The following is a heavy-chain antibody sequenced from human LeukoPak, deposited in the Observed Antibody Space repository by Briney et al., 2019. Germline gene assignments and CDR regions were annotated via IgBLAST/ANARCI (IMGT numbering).Heavy chain of an antibody. D-gene: IGHD3-16*02. CDR1: GFTFSSYA. CDR2: ISGRGDRT. Sequence: PGGSLGLSCAASGFTFSSYAMSWVRQAPGKGLEWVSAISGRGDRTYYADSVKGRFTISRDNSKNTLYVQMNSLRAEDTAVYYCAKSLVLRKSRGYWGQGTLVTVSS. J-gene: IGHJ4*02. V-gene: IGHV3-23*01. CDR3: AKSLVLRKSRGY.